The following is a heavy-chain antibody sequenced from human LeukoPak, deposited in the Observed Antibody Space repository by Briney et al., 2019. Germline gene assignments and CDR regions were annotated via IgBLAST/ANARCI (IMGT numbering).Heavy chain of an antibody. V-gene: IGHV4-34*01. CDR1: GGSFSGYY. Sequence: NASETLSLACAVYGGSFSGYYWSWIRQPPGKGLEWIGSIYYSGSTYYNPSLKSRVTISVDTSKNQFSLKLSSVTAADTAVYYCVYYDSSGPGVAFDIWGQGTMVTVSS. CDR3: VYYDSSGPGVAFDI. CDR2: IYYSGST. J-gene: IGHJ3*02. D-gene: IGHD3-22*01.